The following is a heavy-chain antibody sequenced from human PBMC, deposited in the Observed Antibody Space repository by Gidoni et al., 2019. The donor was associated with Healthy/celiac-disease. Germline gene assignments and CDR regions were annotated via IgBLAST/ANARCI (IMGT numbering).Heavy chain of an antibody. V-gene: IGHV3-23*01. Sequence: EVQLLESGGGLVQPGGSLRLSWAASGFTFISYAMSWVRPAPGTGLEWVPAISGSGGSTYYADSGKGRFTISRDNSKNTLYLQRNSLRAEDTAVYYCAMRAVDRIVVPAAYYYYGMDVWGQGTTVTVSS. J-gene: IGHJ6*02. CDR2: ISGSGGST. CDR3: AMRAVDRIVVPAAYYYYGMDV. CDR1: GFTFISYA. D-gene: IGHD2-2*01.